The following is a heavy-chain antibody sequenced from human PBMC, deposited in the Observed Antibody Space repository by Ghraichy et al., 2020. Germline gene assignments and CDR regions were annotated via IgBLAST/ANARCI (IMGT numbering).Heavy chain of an antibody. CDR3: ARHDSKMFPPILSSYYYGMDV. Sequence: SQTLSLTCPVSGGSISSYFWTWIRQPPGKGLEWIGYIYYTGVTNYHPSLKSRVTISVDSSKSQFSLKLSSVTAADTAVYYCARHDSKMFPPILSSYYYGMDVWGQGTTVIVSS. CDR2: IYYTGVT. J-gene: IGHJ6*02. V-gene: IGHV4-59*08. D-gene: IGHD3-10*02. CDR1: GGSISSYF.